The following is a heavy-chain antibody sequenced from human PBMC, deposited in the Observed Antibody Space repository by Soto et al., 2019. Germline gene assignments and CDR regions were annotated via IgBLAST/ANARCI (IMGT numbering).Heavy chain of an antibody. CDR3: TTRFYYGSGSYYIKNY. Sequence: EVQLVESGGGLVKPGGSLRLSCAASGFTFSNAWMSWVRQAPGKGLEWVGRIKSKTDGGTTDYAAPVKGRFTISRDDSKNTLYLQMNSLKTEDTAVYHCTTRFYYGSGSYYIKNYWGQGTLVTVSS. J-gene: IGHJ4*02. CDR2: IKSKTDGGTT. V-gene: IGHV3-15*01. D-gene: IGHD3-10*01. CDR1: GFTFSNAW.